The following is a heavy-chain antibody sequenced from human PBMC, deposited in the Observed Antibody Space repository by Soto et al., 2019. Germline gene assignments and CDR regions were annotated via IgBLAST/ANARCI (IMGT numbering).Heavy chain of an antibody. CDR2: ISYDGSTK. CDR1: GFTFTSHA. Sequence: LRLSCAASGFTFTSHAMNWVRQAPGKGLEWVAIISYDGSTKFYADSVKGRFTISRDNAKNTVYLHLNSLRGEDTAVYYCARAQSSTVITSTHFDPWGQGTPVTVSS. CDR3: ARAQSSTVITSTHFDP. V-gene: IGHV3-30-3*01. J-gene: IGHJ5*02. D-gene: IGHD4-17*01.